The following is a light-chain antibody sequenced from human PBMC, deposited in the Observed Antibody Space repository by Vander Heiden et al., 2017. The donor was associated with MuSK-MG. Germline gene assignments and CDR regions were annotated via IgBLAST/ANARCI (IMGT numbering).Light chain of an antibody. J-gene: IGKJ4*01. V-gene: IGKV1-17*01. CDR3: LQHNSYPS. Sequence: IHMSQSLSSLSPSVGARVTIACRASQGIRNDLGWYQQKPGKAPKRLNYAASSLQSGVPSRFSGSGSGTEFTLTISSLQPEDFATYYCLQHNSYPSFGGGTKVEIK. CDR2: AAS. CDR1: QGIRND.